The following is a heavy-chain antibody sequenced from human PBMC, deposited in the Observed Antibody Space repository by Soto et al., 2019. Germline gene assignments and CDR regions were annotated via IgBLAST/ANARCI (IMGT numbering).Heavy chain of an antibody. D-gene: IGHD1-1*01. Sequence: QVQLQESGPGLVKPSETLSLTCTVSGGSISSYYWSWIRQPPGKGLEWIGYIYYSGSTNYNPSLKSRVTISVDTSKNQFSLKLSSVTAADTAVYYCARISEEHAFDTWGQGTMVTVSS. J-gene: IGHJ3*02. V-gene: IGHV4-59*01. CDR2: IYYSGST. CDR1: GGSISSYY. CDR3: ARISEEHAFDT.